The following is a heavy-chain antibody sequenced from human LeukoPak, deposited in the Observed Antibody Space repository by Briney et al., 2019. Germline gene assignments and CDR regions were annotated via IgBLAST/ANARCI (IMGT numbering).Heavy chain of an antibody. J-gene: IGHJ4*02. D-gene: IGHD2-2*01. CDR2: INGGSGNT. Sequence: ASVKVSCKASGYTFTCYALHWVRQAPGQRLEWMGWINGGSGNTKYSQNFQGRVTITRDTSASTAYLELSSLRSEDTAVYYCARDWGYQLIAYWGQGTLVTVSS. V-gene: IGHV1-3*01. CDR1: GYTFTCYA. CDR3: ARDWGYQLIAY.